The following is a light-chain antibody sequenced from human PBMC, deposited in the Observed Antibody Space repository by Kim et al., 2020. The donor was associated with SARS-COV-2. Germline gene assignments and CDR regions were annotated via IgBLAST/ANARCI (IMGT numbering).Light chain of an antibody. V-gene: IGKV3-20*01. CDR1: QSVSSNY. CDR2: AAS. Sequence: SPGERATLSCGASQSVSSNYLAWYQQKPGQAPRLLIYAASSRATGIPDRFSGSGSQTDFTLTINGLEPEDFALYYCQQYGTSTGYTFGQGTKLEI. CDR3: QQYGTSTGYT. J-gene: IGKJ2*01.